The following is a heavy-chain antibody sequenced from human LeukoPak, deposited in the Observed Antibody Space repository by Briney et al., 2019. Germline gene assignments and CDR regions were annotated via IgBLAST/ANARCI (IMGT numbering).Heavy chain of an antibody. CDR3: ARSPHRLIGHWFDP. D-gene: IGHD3-16*01. V-gene: IGHV4-4*07. CDR2: IFSSGNT. CDR1: GGSISSYY. J-gene: IGHJ5*02. Sequence: SETLSLTCTVSGGSISSYYWSWIRQPPGKGLEWIGRIFSSGNTIYNPSLKSRVSMSVDTSKNQFSLRLNSVTAADTAVYYCARSPHRLIGHWFDPWGQGTLVTVSS.